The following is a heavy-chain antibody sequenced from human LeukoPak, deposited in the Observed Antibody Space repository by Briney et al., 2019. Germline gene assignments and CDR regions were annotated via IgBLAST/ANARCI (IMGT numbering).Heavy chain of an antibody. V-gene: IGHV4-34*01. CDR3: ARDPCGSINCPLRY. J-gene: IGHJ4*02. D-gene: IGHD1-26*01. CDR2: INHSGRT. Sequence: SETLSLTCAVFGGSLSGSYCNWIRQTPGKGLEWIGEINHSGRTNYNSSLKSRVTISVDTSKNQFSLKLISVIAADTAVYYCARDPCGSINCPLRYWGQGTQVTVSS. CDR1: GGSLSGSY.